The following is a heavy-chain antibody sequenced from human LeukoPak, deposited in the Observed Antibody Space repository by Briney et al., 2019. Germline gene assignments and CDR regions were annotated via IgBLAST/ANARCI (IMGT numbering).Heavy chain of an antibody. CDR3: ATTRYGDYRRFDY. J-gene: IGHJ4*02. CDR1: GFTFSSYG. V-gene: IGHV3-30*03. D-gene: IGHD4-17*01. Sequence: GGSLGLSCAASGFTFSSYGMHWVRQAPGKGLEWVAVISSDGGNKYYADSVKGRFTISRDNSKNTLYLQMNSLRAEDTAVYYCATTRYGDYRRFDYWGQGTLVTVSS. CDR2: ISSDGGNK.